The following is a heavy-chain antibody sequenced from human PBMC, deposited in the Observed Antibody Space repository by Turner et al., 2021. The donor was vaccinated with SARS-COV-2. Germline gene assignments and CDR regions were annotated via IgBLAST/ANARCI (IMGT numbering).Heavy chain of an antibody. V-gene: IGHV3-9*01. CDR2: ISWNSGSM. D-gene: IGHD1-7*01. CDR1: GFTFDDYA. CDR3: AKDTGNSWGDYFDY. J-gene: IGHJ4*02. Sequence: EVQLVESGGGWVQPGRSLRLSCAASGFTFDDYAMHWVRQAPGKGLEWVSGISWNSGSMGYADSVKGRFTISRDNAKISLYLQMNSLRAEDTAFYYCAKDTGNSWGDYFDYWGQGTLVTVSS.